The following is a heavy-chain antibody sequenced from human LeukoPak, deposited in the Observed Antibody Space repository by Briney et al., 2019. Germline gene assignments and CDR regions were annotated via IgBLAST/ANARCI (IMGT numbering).Heavy chain of an antibody. CDR2: IWYDGSNK. Sequence: LAGGSLRLSCAAFGFTFSSYAMHWVRQAPGKGLELVAVIWYDGSNKYYADSVKGRFTISRDHSKNTLYLQMKSLRAEDTAVYYCARELEIAVAGTLGYWGQGTLVTVSS. D-gene: IGHD6-19*01. J-gene: IGHJ4*02. CDR3: ARELEIAVAGTLGY. V-gene: IGHV3-33*01. CDR1: GFTFSSYA.